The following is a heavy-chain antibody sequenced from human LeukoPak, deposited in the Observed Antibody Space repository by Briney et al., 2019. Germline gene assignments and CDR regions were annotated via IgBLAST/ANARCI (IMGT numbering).Heavy chain of an antibody. CDR3: ASSGSYRFDY. CDR2: ITASGTAM. Sequence: GSLRLSCAASGFTFSSYSMNWVRQAPGKGLEWVSHITASGTAMFYADSVKGRFTISRDNAKNPLYLQMNSLRDEDTAVYYCASSGSYRFDYWGQGTLVTVSS. D-gene: IGHD1-26*01. J-gene: IGHJ4*02. CDR1: GFTFSSYS. V-gene: IGHV3-48*02.